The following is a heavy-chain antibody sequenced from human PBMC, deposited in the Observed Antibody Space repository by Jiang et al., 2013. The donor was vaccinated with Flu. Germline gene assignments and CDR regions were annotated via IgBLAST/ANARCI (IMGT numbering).Heavy chain of an antibody. D-gene: IGHD3-10*01. J-gene: IGHJ6*02. V-gene: IGHV3-74*01. CDR3: ARELVEVRFGELLNYYYYGMDV. CDR1: GFTFSSYW. Sequence: ESGGGLVQPGGSLRLSCAASGFTFSSYWMHWVRQAPGKGLVWVSRINSDGSSTSYADSVKGRFTISRDNAKNTLYLQMNSLRAEDTAVYYCARELVEVRFGELLNYYYYGMDVWGQGTTVTVSS. CDR2: INSDGSST.